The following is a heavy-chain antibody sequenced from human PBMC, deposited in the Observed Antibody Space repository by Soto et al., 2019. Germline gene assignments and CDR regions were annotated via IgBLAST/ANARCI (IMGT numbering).Heavy chain of an antibody. CDR2: INPSGGST. V-gene: IGHV1-46*01. CDR1: GETYTSHS. J-gene: IGHJ6*02. D-gene: IGHD5-12*01. Sequence: ASVKVSCQASGETYTSHSMHSVRQAPGQGLEWMGIINPSGGSTSYAQKFQGRVTMTRDTSTSTVYMELSSLRSEDTAVYYCAREMATITVKNYYYYYGMDVWGQGTTVTVSS. CDR3: AREMATITVKNYYYYYGMDV.